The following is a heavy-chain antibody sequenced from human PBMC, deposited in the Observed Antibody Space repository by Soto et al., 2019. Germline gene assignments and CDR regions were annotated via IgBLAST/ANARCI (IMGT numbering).Heavy chain of an antibody. J-gene: IGHJ5*02. CDR2: IYHSGST. Sequence: PSETLSLTCAVSCYSISSGYYWGWIRQPPGKGLEWIGSIYHSGSTYYNPSLKSRVTISVDTSKNQFSLKLSSVTAADTAVYYCARDNPITIFGVVHSWFDPWGQGTLVTVSS. V-gene: IGHV4-38-2*02. D-gene: IGHD3-3*01. CDR1: CYSISSGYY. CDR3: ARDNPITIFGVVHSWFDP.